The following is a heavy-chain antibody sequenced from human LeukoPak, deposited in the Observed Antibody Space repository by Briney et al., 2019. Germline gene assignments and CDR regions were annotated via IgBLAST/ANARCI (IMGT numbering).Heavy chain of an antibody. CDR2: ISAYNGNI. CDR3: ARGGIAVAKGGCFDY. D-gene: IGHD6-13*01. V-gene: IGHV1-18*01. CDR1: GYIITSYG. Sequence: ASVKVSCKASGYIITSYGISWVRQAPGQGLEWMGWISAYNGNINYAQKLQGRVTMTTDTSTSTAYMELRSLRSDDTAVYYCARGGIAVAKGGCFDYWGQGTLVTVSS. J-gene: IGHJ4*02.